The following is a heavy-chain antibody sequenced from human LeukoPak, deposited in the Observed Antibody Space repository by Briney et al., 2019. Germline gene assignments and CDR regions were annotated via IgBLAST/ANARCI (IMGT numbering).Heavy chain of an antibody. Sequence: PSETLSLTCAVSGGSISSSSYYWGWIRQPPGKGLEWIGNIFYSGNTYHNPSLKSRVTISVDTSKNQFSLKLSSVTAADTAVYYCARGTRGTTYGSGSYYDYWGQGTLVTVSS. D-gene: IGHD3-10*01. V-gene: IGHV4-39*07. CDR2: IFYSGNT. J-gene: IGHJ4*02. CDR1: GGSISSSSYY. CDR3: ARGTRGTTYGSGSYYDY.